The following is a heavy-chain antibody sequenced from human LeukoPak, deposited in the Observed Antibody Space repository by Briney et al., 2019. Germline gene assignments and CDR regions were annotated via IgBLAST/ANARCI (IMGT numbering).Heavy chain of an antibody. V-gene: IGHV3-53*01. CDR2: IYSGGST. CDR1: GSTVSSNY. Sequence: GGSLRLSCAASGSTVSSNYMSWVRQAPGKGLEWVSVIYSGGSTYYADSVKGRFTISRDNSKNTLYLQMNSLRAEDTAVYYCARARRGVNPFDYWGQGTLVTVSS. D-gene: IGHD3-10*01. CDR3: ARARRGVNPFDY. J-gene: IGHJ4*02.